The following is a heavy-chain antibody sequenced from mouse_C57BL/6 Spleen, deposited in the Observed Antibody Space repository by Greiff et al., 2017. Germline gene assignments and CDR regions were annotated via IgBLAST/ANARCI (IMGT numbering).Heavy chain of an antibody. Sequence: VTLMASGPELVKPGASVKISCKASGYSFTSYYIHWVKQRPGQGLEWIGWIYPGSGNTKYNEKFKGKATLTADTSSSTAYVQLSSLTSEDSAVYYCARTPLYYGYDGGYAMDYGGQGTSVTVSA. V-gene: IGHV1-66*01. CDR3: ARTPLYYGYDGGYAMDY. CDR2: IYPGSGNT. D-gene: IGHD2-2*01. CDR1: GYSFTSYY. J-gene: IGHJ4*01.